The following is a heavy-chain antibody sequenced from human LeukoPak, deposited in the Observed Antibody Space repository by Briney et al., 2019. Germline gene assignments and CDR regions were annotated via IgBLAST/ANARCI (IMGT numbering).Heavy chain of an antibody. J-gene: IGHJ5*02. Sequence: PGGSLRLSCAASGFTFSNTWMSWVRQAPGKGLEWIGRIYTSGRTSYNPSLKSRVTISVDTSKNQFSLKLSSVTAADTAVYYCARGYCSSTSCYTEWWFDPWGQGTLVTVSS. CDR3: ARGYCSSTSCYTEWWFDP. D-gene: IGHD2-2*02. V-gene: IGHV4-4*08. CDR1: GFTFSNTW. CDR2: IYTSGRT.